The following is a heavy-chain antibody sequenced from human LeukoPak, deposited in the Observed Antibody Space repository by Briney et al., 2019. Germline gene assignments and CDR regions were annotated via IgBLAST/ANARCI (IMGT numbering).Heavy chain of an antibody. J-gene: IGHJ4*02. CDR2: IIPILGIA. CDR3: ARYYGGNSGGLDY. CDR1: GGTFSSYA. V-gene: IGHV1-69*04. D-gene: IGHD4-23*01. Sequence: ASVKVSCKASGGTFSSYAISWVRQAPGQGLEWMGRIIPILGIANYARKFQGRVTITADKSTSTAYMELSSLRSEDTAVYYCARYYGGNSGGLDYWGQGTLVTVSS.